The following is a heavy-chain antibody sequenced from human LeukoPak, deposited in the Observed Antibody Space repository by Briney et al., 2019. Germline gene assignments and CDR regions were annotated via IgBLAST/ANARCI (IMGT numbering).Heavy chain of an antibody. Sequence: PSETLSLTCTVSGASVSSYNHCWNWIRQPPGKGLEWLGYFCYDGNSRYSPSLQSRVAISADTSKNHFSLKLTSVTAADAAVYFCARLRVGEDRGVPFFDSWGQGILVTVSS. CDR1: GASVSSYNHC. D-gene: IGHD3-10*01. CDR3: ARLRVGEDRGVPFFDS. V-gene: IGHV4-61*01. CDR2: FCYDGNS. J-gene: IGHJ4*02.